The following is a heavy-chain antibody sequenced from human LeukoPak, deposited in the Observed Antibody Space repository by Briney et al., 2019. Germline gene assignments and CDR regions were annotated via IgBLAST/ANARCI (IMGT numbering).Heavy chain of an antibody. CDR1: GYTFTSYY. CDR2: VIPIFGTA. Sequence: SVNVSRKASGYTFTSYYMHWVRQAPGQGLEWMGGVIPIFGTANYAQKFQGRVTITADESTSTAYMELSSLRSEDTAVYYCARETYCSSTSCYNDYWGQGTLVTVSS. D-gene: IGHD2-2*02. CDR3: ARETYCSSTSCYNDY. V-gene: IGHV1-69*13. J-gene: IGHJ4*02.